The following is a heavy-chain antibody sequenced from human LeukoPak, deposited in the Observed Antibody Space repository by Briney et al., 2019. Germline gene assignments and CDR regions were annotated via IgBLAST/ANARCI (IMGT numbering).Heavy chain of an antibody. CDR2: INPTSGGT. V-gene: IGHV1-2*02. CDR3: AICSGGSCYPHGMDV. J-gene: IGHJ6*02. CDR1: GYTFTGYF. D-gene: IGHD2-15*01. Sequence: GASVKVSCKASGYTFTGYFMHWVRQAPGQGLEWMGWINPTSGGTNYAQNFQGRVTMTRGTSISTAYMELRRLRSDDTAVYYCAICSGGSCYPHGMDVWGQGTTVTVSS.